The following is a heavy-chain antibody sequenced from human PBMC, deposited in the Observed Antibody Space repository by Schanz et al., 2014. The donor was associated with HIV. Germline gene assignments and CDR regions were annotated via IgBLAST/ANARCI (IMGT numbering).Heavy chain of an antibody. CDR2: IKSKTDGGTT. CDR1: GFTFSNAW. V-gene: IGHV3-15*01. J-gene: IGHJ4*02. D-gene: IGHD3-3*01. CDR3: TTDNYDFWSGYPHFDY. Sequence: VQLVESGGGLVQPGGSLRLSCAASGFTFSNAWMSWVRQAPGKGLEWVGRIKSKTDGGTTDYAAPVRGRFTISRDDSKNTLYLQMNSLKTVDTAVYYCTTDNYDFWSGYPHFDYWGQGTLVTVSS.